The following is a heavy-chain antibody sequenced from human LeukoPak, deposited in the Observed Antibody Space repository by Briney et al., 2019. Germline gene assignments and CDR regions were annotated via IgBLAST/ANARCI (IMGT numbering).Heavy chain of an antibody. CDR2: INAGNGNT. J-gene: IGHJ4*02. D-gene: IGHD6-19*01. CDR3: ARVGSSGWHFDY. CDR1: GYIFTIYA. V-gene: IGHV1-3*01. Sequence: ASVKVSCKASGYIFTIYAVHWVRHAPGQRLEWMGWINAGNGNTKYSQKFQGRVTISRDASASTVYMELSSLQSEDTAVYYCARVGSSGWHFDYWGQGTLVTVSS.